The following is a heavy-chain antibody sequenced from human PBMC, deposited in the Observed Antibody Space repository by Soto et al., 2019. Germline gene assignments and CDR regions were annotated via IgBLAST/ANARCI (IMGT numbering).Heavy chain of an antibody. Sequence: EVQLVESGGGLVQPGGSLRLSCAASGFTVSSNYMSWVRQAPGKGLEWVSVIYSGGSTYYADSVKGRFTISRDNSKNTLYLQMNSLRAEDTAVYYCARERIPTVMDVWGQGTTVTVSS. D-gene: IGHD4-17*01. CDR3: ARERIPTVMDV. V-gene: IGHV3-66*01. CDR2: IYSGGST. CDR1: GFTVSSNY. J-gene: IGHJ6*02.